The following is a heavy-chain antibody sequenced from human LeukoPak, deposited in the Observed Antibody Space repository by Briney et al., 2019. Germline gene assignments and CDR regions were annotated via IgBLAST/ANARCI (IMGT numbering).Heavy chain of an antibody. CDR3: ARDLQYHDLVEDY. J-gene: IGHJ4*02. D-gene: IGHD2-15*01. CDR2: ISSSSSYI. Sequence: GGSLRLSCAASGFTFSSYSMNWVRQAPGKGLEWVSSISSSSSYIYYADSVKGRFTISRDNAKNSLYLQMNSLRAEDTAVYYCARDLQYHDLVEDYWGQGTLVTVSS. V-gene: IGHV3-21*01. CDR1: GFTFSSYS.